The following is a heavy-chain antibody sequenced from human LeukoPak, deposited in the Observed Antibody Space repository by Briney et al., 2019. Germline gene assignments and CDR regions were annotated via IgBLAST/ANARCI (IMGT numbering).Heavy chain of an antibody. V-gene: IGHV4-59*01. J-gene: IGHJ4*02. CDR2: IFYSGVT. Sequence: SETLSLTCTMSGGSMINYYWGWIRQTPGKGLESLGYIFYSGVTDYNPSLKSRLTISIDTSKSQFSLNLNSVTAADTAVYYCARLGSQLWRYFDCWGQGTPVTVSS. D-gene: IGHD5-18*01. CDR3: ARLGSQLWRYFDC. CDR1: GGSMINYY.